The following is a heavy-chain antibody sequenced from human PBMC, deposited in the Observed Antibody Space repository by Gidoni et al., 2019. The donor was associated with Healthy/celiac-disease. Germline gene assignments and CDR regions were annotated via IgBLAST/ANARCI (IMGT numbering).Heavy chain of an antibody. Sequence: EVQLVESGGGLVKPGGSLRRSCAASGFNFSSYWMHWVRQAPGKGLVWVSRINSDGSSTSYADSVKGRFTISRDNAKNTLYLQMNSLRAEDTAVYYCWVGGSYYFDYWGQGTLVTVSS. V-gene: IGHV3-74*01. J-gene: IGHJ4*02. D-gene: IGHD1-26*01. CDR1: GFNFSSYW. CDR2: INSDGSST. CDR3: WVGGSYYFDY.